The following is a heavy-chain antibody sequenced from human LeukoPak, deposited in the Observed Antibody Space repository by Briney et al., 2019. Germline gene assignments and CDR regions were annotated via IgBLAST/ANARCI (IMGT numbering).Heavy chain of an antibody. CDR1: GYTLTNYY. D-gene: IGHD1-14*01. CDR3: ARDISREFDY. V-gene: IGHV1-46*01. J-gene: IGHJ4*02. Sequence: ASVKVSCKASGYTLTNYYMHWVRQAPGQGLEWMGVINPSGGSTNYAQKFQGRVTMTRDTSTSTVYMELSSLRSEDTAVYYCARDISREFDYWGQGTLVAVSS. CDR2: INPSGGST.